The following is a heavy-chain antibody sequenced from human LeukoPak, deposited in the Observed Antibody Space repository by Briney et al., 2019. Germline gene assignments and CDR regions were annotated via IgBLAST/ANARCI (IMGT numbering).Heavy chain of an antibody. Sequence: GGSLRLSCAASGFTFSSYAMHWVRQAPGKGLEWVAVISYDGSNKYYADSVKGRFTISRDNSKNTLFLQMNSLRAEDTAVYYCARGSGSYYFDYWGQGTLVTVSS. J-gene: IGHJ4*02. CDR1: GFTFSSYA. CDR3: ARGSGSYYFDY. V-gene: IGHV3-30*04. CDR2: ISYDGSNK. D-gene: IGHD1-26*01.